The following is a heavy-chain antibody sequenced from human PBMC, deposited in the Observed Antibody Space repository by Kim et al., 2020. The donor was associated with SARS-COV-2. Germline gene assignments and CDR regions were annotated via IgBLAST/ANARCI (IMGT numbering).Heavy chain of an antibody. D-gene: IGHD6-13*01. CDR3: ASGLVAAGSNAFDI. CDR1: GFTFTSYW. Sequence: GGSLRLSCAASGFTFTSYWMHWVRQAPGKGLVWVSRIKSDGSSTVYADSVKGRFTISRDNAKNTLYLQMNSLRVEDTAVYYCASGLVAAGSNAFDIWGQGTMVTVSS. CDR2: IKSDGSST. V-gene: IGHV3-74*01. J-gene: IGHJ3*02.